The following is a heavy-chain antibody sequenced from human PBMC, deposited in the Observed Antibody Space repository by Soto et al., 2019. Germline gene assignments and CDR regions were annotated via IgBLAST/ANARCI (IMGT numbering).Heavy chain of an antibody. CDR2: ISYDGSNK. V-gene: IGHV3-30*18. Sequence: SLRLSCAASGFTFSSYDMHWDRQAPGKGLEWVAVISYDGSNKYYADSVKGRFTISRDNSKNTLYLQMNSLRAEDTAVYYCAKEYSGYDHFDYWGQGTLVTVSS. CDR3: AKEYSGYDHFDY. D-gene: IGHD5-12*01. CDR1: GFTFSSYD. J-gene: IGHJ4*02.